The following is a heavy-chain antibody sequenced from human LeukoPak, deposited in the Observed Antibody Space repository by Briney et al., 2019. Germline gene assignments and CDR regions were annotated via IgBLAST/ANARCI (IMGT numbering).Heavy chain of an antibody. J-gene: IGHJ4*02. CDR2: ISSSGSTI. V-gene: IGHV3-11*01. CDR3: ARVRMAAAGTGGGYYFDY. D-gene: IGHD6-13*01. CDR1: GFTFSYYY. Sequence: GGSLRLSCAASGFTFSYYYMSWIRQAPGKGLEWVSYISSSGSTIYYADSVKGRFTISRDNAKNSLYLQMNSLRAEDTAVYYCARVRMAAAGTGGGYYFDYWGQGTLVTVSS.